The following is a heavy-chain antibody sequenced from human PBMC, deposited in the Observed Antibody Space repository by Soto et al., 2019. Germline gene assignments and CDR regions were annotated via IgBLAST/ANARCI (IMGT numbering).Heavy chain of an antibody. CDR2: INPNSGGT. CDR1: GYTFTGHY. CDR3: EREGGGCSSTSCYRGGDAFDI. Sequence: QVQLVQSGAEVKKPGASVKVSCKASGYTFTGHYMHWVRQAPGQGLEWMGWINPNSGGTNYAQKLQGRVPRPRDTSISTADRELGRLRSDDPDVYYCEREGGGCSSTSCYRGGDAFDIWGQGTMVTVSS. V-gene: IGHV1-2*02. J-gene: IGHJ3*02. D-gene: IGHD2-2*01.